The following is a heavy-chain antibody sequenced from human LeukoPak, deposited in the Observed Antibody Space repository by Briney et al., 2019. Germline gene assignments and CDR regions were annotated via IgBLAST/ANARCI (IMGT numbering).Heavy chain of an antibody. D-gene: IGHD5-24*01. V-gene: IGHV4-59*08. J-gene: IGHJ1*01. CDR3: SRQGGYKSPFQH. CDR2: IYTSGST. Sequence: PSETLSLTCTVSGASISSYYWGWIRQPPGKGLEWIGYIYTSGSTNYNPSLKSRVTTSIDTSKNQFSLKLSSVTAADTAVYYCSRQGGYKSPFQHWGQGTLVTVSS. CDR1: GASISSYY.